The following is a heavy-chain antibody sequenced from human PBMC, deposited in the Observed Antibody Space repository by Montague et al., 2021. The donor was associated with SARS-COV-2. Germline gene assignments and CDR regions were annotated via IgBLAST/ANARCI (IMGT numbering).Heavy chain of an antibody. CDR3: TRDYRSIVGDGLDI. CDR1: GFTFSNYD. J-gene: IGHJ3*02. D-gene: IGHD3-16*02. Sequence: SLRLSCAASGFTFSNYDMNWVRQAPGKGPEWISYISTSAYTTSYALSVKGRFTISRDNGKNSLYLQMNSVRVEDTAVYYCTRDYRSIVGDGLDIWGQGTQVTVSS. V-gene: IGHV3-48*03. CDR2: ISTSAYTT.